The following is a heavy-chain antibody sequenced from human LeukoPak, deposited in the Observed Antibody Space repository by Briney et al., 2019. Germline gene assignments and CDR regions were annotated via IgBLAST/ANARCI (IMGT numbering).Heavy chain of an antibody. Sequence: PGGSLRLSCAGSGLTFSSYAMNWVRQAPGKGLEWVANIKQDGSEKYYVDSVKGRFTISRDNAENSLYLQMNSLRAEDTAVYYCARDEGQFEPDFDYWGQGTLVTVSS. CDR3: ARDEGQFEPDFDY. CDR1: GLTFSSYA. D-gene: IGHD1-14*01. CDR2: IKQDGSEK. V-gene: IGHV3-7*01. J-gene: IGHJ4*02.